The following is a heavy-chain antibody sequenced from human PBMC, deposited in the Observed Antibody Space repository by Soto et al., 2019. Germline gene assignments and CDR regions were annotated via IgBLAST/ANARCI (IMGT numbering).Heavy chain of an antibody. CDR2: VYFTGST. CDR3: SRERGAVASTADAFDV. J-gene: IGHJ3*01. Sequence: EALALTCNVSGGAITGYYWDWIRQPPGKGLEWIGYVYFTGSTKYNPSLKSRVTISVDMSKNQFSLSLTSVTSADTALYYCSRERGAVASTADAFDVWGQGTMVTVSS. D-gene: IGHD6-19*01. CDR1: GGAITGYY. V-gene: IGHV4-59*01.